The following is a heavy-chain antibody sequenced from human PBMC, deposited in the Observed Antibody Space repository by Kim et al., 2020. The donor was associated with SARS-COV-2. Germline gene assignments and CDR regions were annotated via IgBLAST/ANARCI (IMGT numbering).Heavy chain of an antibody. CDR3: ARGGTGTYYWDV. J-gene: IGHJ6*02. V-gene: IGHV1-2*02. D-gene: IGHD1-1*01. Sequence: NYAQKFQGRVTMTRDTSISTAYMELSRLRSDDTAVYYCARGGTGTYYWDVWGQGTTVTVSS.